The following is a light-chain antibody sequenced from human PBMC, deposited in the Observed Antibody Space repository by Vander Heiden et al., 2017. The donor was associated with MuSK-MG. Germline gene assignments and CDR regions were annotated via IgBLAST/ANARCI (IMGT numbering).Light chain of an antibody. V-gene: IGKV3-11*01. CDR1: QSVSSY. Sequence: EIVLTQSPVTLSLSPGERATLSCRASQSVSSYLAWYQQKPGQAPSLLIYDASNRATGIPARFSGSGSGTDFTLTISSLEPEDFAVYYCQQRSNWPPIITFGPWTKVDIK. J-gene: IGKJ3*01. CDR2: DAS. CDR3: QQRSNWPPIIT.